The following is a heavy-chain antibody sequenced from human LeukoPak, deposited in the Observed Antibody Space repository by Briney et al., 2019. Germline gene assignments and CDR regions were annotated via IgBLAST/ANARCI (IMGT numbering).Heavy chain of an antibody. D-gene: IGHD5-18*01. CDR1: GGTFSSYA. Sequence: ASVKVSCKASGGTFSSYAISWVRQAPGQGLEWMGGIIPILGTANYAQKFQGRVTITTDESTSTAYMELSSLRSEDTAVYYCARSSDTAMVTYGNFDYWGQGTLVTVSS. CDR3: ARSSDTAMVTYGNFDY. J-gene: IGHJ4*02. V-gene: IGHV1-69*05. CDR2: IIPILGTA.